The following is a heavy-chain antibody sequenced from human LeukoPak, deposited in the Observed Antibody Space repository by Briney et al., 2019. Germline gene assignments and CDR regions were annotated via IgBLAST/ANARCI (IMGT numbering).Heavy chain of an antibody. Sequence: ASVKVSCKASGYTFTSYAMHWVRQAPGQRLECMGWINAGNGNTKYSQKFQGRVTITRDTSASTAYMELSSLRSEDTAVYYCARAPIFGVVTTFDYWGQGTLVTVSS. J-gene: IGHJ4*02. D-gene: IGHD3-3*02. V-gene: IGHV1-3*01. CDR1: GYTFTSYA. CDR2: INAGNGNT. CDR3: ARAPIFGVVTTFDY.